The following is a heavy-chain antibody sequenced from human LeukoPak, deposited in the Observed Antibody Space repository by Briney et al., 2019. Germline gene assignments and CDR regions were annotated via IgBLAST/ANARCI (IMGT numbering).Heavy chain of an antibody. J-gene: IGHJ1*01. V-gene: IGHV4-34*01. CDR1: GGSFSGYH. CDR2: INHSGST. CDR3: ARARPTYYYDSSAKEYFQH. Sequence: SETLSLTCAVYGGSFSGYHWSWIRQPPGKGLEWIGEINHSGSTNYNPSLKSRVTISVDTSKNQFSLKLSSVTAADTAVYYCARARPTYYYDSSAKEYFQHWGQGTLVTVSS. D-gene: IGHD3-22*01.